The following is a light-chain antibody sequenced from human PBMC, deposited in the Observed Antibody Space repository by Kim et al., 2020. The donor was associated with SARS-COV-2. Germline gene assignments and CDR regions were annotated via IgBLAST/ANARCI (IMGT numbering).Light chain of an antibody. Sequence: GERATLACRASPSVAGSTYVAWYQQTPGQAPRLLISGASSRATGIPDRFSGSGSGTDFTLTISRLEPEDFAVYYCQQYGSSPWTFGQGTKVDIK. V-gene: IGKV3-20*01. CDR1: PSVAGSTY. CDR2: GAS. J-gene: IGKJ1*01. CDR3: QQYGSSPWT.